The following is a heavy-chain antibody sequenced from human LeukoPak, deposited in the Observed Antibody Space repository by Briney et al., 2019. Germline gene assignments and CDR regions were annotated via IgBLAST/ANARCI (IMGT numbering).Heavy chain of an antibody. Sequence: ASVKVSCKASGYTFTSYGISWVRQAPGQGLEWMGGIIPIFGTANYAQKFQGRVTITADESTSTVYMELSSLRSEDTAVYYCARANKLGNVVLPFYWGQGTLVTVSS. D-gene: IGHD7-27*01. CDR2: IIPIFGTA. CDR3: ARANKLGNVVLPFY. V-gene: IGHV1-69*13. J-gene: IGHJ4*02. CDR1: GYTFTSYG.